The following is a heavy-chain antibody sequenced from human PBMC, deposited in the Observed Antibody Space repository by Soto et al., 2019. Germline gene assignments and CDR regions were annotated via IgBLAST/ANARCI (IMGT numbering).Heavy chain of an antibody. J-gene: IGHJ4*02. CDR3: AKIYGSGSYYKGPFDY. CDR2: ISGSGGST. CDR1: GPPFSSYA. D-gene: IGHD3-10*01. Sequence: GGSLRLSCAASGPPFSSYAMSWVRQAPGKGLEWVSAISGSGGSTYYADSVKGRFTISRDNSKNTLYLQMNSLRAEDTAVYYCAKIYGSGSYYKGPFDYWGQGTLVTVSS. V-gene: IGHV3-23*01.